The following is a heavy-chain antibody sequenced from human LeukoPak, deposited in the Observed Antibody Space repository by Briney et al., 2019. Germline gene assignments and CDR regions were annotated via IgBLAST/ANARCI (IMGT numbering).Heavy chain of an antibody. CDR1: GFTFSSYA. D-gene: IGHD1-7*01. CDR3: ARTRVRNWNYAFGY. Sequence: GGSLRLSCAASGFTFSSYAIHWIRQAPGKGLEWVALVWHDGSNKYYADSVKGRFTISRDNSKNTVYLQMNSLRAEDTAVYYCARTRVRNWNYAFGYWGQGTLVTVSS. V-gene: IGHV3-33*01. CDR2: VWHDGSNK. J-gene: IGHJ4*02.